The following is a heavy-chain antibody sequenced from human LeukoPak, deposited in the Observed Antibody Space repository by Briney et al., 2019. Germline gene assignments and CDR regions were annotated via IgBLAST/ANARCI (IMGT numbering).Heavy chain of an antibody. J-gene: IGHJ5*02. CDR3: ARFVTAAGYIGGADWFDP. CDR1: GYSFTSYW. Sequence: GESLKISCKGSGYSFTSYWIGWVRQATGQGLEWMGWMNPNSGNTGYAQKFQGRVTITRNTSISTAYMELSSLRSEDTAVYYCARFVTAAGYIGGADWFDPWGQGTLVTVSS. D-gene: IGHD6-13*01. CDR2: MNPNSGNT. V-gene: IGHV1-8*03.